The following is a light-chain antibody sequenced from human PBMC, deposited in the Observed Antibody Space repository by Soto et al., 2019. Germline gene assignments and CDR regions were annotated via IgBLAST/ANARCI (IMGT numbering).Light chain of an antibody. J-gene: IGKJ3*01. CDR3: QQYGSSPRT. CDR2: SAS. CDR1: QSVSSSY. V-gene: IGKV3-20*01. Sequence: EIVLTQSPGTLSLSPGERATLSCRASQSVSSSYLAWYQQKPGQAPRLLIYSASSRATDIPDKFSGSGSGTDVTLTISRLEPEDFAVYYCQQYGSSPRTFGPGTKVDIK.